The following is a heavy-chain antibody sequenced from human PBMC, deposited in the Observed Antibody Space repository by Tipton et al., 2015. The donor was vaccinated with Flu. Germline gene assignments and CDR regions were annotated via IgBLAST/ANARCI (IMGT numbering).Heavy chain of an antibody. CDR2: IYPGDSDT. Sequence: VQLVQSGAEVKKPGESLKISCKGSGYSFTTYWIGWVSQMPGKGLEWMGIIYPGDSDTRYSPSFQGQVTISADKSISTAYLQWSSLKASDTAIYYCARKWVGGGSSTNNWFDPWGQGTLVTVSS. CDR1: GYSFTTYW. D-gene: IGHD1-26*01. J-gene: IGHJ5*02. V-gene: IGHV5-51*01. CDR3: ARKWVGGGSSTNNWFDP.